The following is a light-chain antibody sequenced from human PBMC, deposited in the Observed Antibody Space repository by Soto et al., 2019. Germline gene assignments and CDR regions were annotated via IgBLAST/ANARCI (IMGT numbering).Light chain of an antibody. V-gene: IGKV3-15*01. Sequence: EIVMTQSPATLSVSPGERATLSCRASQSVSSNLAWYQQKLGQAPRLLIYGASTRATGIPARLSGSGSGTEFTLNISNQQSEAFAVYYCQQYKNWPRIVQGTKMEIK. J-gene: IGKJ1*01. CDR2: GAS. CDR1: QSVSSN. CDR3: QQYKNWPR.